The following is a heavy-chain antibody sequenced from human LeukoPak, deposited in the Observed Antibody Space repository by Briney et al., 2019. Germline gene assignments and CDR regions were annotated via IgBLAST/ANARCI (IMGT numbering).Heavy chain of an antibody. Sequence: GGSLRLSCAASGFTFSSFDMHWVRQPTGQGLEWVSTIGTASDTYYPGSVEGRLTLSRDNAKNSLYLQMNSLTAGDTAVYHCARGPPRGKYYYMDVWGKGTTVTVSS. CDR3: ARGPPRGKYYYMDV. CDR2: IGTASDT. J-gene: IGHJ6*03. V-gene: IGHV3-13*01. CDR1: GFTFSSFD. D-gene: IGHD1-1*01.